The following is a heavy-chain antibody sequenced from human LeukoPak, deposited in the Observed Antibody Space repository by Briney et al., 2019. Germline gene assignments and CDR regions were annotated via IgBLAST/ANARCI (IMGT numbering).Heavy chain of an antibody. CDR2: INSDGSIT. Sequence: GGSLRLSCAASGFAFSNYWMHWVRQAPGKGLMWVSRINSDGSITSYADSVKGRFTISRDNAKNTLYLQMNSLRAEDTGVYYCARAAAVSAIPSDWGQGTLVLISS. J-gene: IGHJ4*02. D-gene: IGHD2-15*01. CDR3: ARAAAVSAIPSD. CDR1: GFAFSNYW. V-gene: IGHV3-74*01.